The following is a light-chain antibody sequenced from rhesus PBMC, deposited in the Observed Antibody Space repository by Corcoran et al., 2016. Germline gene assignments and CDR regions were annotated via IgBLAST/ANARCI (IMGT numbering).Light chain of an antibody. V-gene: IGKV3-24*01. CDR2: GAS. CDR3: LQHSHWPRT. Sequence: EIVMTQSPATLSLSPGERATLSCRASQSVRSSSARYQQKPGQAPRRLIYGASSRATGIPDRFSGSGAGTDFTLIISSLEPEDVAVYYCLQHSHWPRTFGHGTKVKIK. J-gene: IGKJ1*01. CDR1: QSVRSS.